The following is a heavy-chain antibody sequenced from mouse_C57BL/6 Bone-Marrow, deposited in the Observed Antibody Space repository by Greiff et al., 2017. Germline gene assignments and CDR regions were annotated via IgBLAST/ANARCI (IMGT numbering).Heavy chain of an antibody. CDR2: IYPGSGST. D-gene: IGHD1-1*01. V-gene: IGHV1-55*01. Sequence: QVQLQQPGAELVKPGASVKMSCKASGYTFTSYWITWVKQRPGQGLEWIGDIYPGSGSTNYNEKFKSKATLTVDTSSSTAYMQLSSLTSEDSAVYYCARYLNTTVVHWYCDVWGTGTTVTVSS. J-gene: IGHJ1*03. CDR3: ARYLNTTVVHWYCDV. CDR1: GYTFTSYW.